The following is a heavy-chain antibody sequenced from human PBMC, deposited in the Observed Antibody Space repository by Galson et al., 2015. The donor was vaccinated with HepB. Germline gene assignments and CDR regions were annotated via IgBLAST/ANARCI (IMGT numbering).Heavy chain of an antibody. J-gene: IGHJ4*02. Sequence: SLRLSCAASGFTFSSYGMHWVRQAPGKGLEWVAFIRYDGSNKYYADSVKGRFTISRDNSKNTLYLQMNSLRAEDTAVYYCAKDRTYYYDSSGSPPDYWGQGTLVTVSS. D-gene: IGHD3-22*01. CDR1: GFTFSSYG. CDR2: IRYDGSNK. CDR3: AKDRTYYYDSSGSPPDY. V-gene: IGHV3-30*02.